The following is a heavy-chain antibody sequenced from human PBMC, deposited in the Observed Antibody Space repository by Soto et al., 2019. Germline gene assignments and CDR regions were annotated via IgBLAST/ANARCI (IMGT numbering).Heavy chain of an antibody. V-gene: IGHV1-3*01. CDR3: ARSSGWYYVDY. Sequence: ASVKVSCKASGYTFTSYGIHWVCQAPGQRLEWMGWINAGNGNTKYSQKFQGRVTITRDTSASTAYMELSSLRSEDTAVYYCARSSGWYYVDYWGQGTRVTVSS. CDR1: GYTFTSYG. CDR2: INAGNGNT. D-gene: IGHD3-22*01. J-gene: IGHJ4*02.